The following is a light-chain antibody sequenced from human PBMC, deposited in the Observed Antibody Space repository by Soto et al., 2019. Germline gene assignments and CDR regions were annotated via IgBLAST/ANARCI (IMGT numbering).Light chain of an antibody. CDR2: ENN. V-gene: IGLV1-51*02. Sequence: QSVLTQPPSVSAAPGQKVTISCSGSSSNIGNNYVSWYQQLPGTAPKLLIFENNKRPSGIPDRFSGSKSGTSPTLGITGLQTGDEAKYYCGTWYSSLSAPYVFGTGTKLTVL. CDR3: GTWYSSLSAPYV. J-gene: IGLJ1*01. CDR1: SSNIGNNY.